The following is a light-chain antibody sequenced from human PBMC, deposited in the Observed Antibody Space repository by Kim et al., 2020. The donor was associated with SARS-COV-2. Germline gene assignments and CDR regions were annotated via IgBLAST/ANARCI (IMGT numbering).Light chain of an antibody. CDR2: SSS. J-gene: IGKJ2*01. V-gene: IGKV3-20*01. Sequence: EIVLTQSPGTLSLSPGDRATLSCRASQSVSSTSLAWYQQRLGQAPRLLIYSSSRRATGIPDRFSGSGSGTDFILTISRLEPEDFAVYYCQQYGSSFMYTFGQGTKLEI. CDR1: QSVSSTS. CDR3: QQYGSSFMYT.